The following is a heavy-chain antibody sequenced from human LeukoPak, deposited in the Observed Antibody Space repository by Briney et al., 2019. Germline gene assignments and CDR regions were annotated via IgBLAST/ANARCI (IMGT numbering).Heavy chain of an antibody. D-gene: IGHD3-10*01. V-gene: IGHV3-23*01. CDR1: GFTFSSYA. CDR2: ISGSGGST. CDR3: AKVFTRLPQTLDY. J-gene: IGHJ4*02. Sequence: GGYLRLSCAASGFTFSSYAMSRVRQAPGQGLEWVSAISGSGGSTYYAGSVKVRFTISRDNSKNTLYLQMNSLRAEDTAVYYCAKVFTRLPQTLDYWGQGTLVTVSS.